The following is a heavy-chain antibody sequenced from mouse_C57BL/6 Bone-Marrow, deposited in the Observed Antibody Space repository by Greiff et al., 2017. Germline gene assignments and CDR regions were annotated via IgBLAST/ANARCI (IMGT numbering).Heavy chain of an antibody. CDR1: GYTFTSYW. CDR3: ASDYGSSYDWFAY. V-gene: IGHV1-64*01. Sequence: QVQLQQPGAELVKPGASVKSSCKASGYTFTSYWMHRVKQRPGQGLEWIGMIHPNSGSTNYNEKFKSKATLTVDKSSSTAYMQLSSLTSEDSAVYYCASDYGSSYDWFAYWGQGTLVTVSA. J-gene: IGHJ3*01. CDR2: IHPNSGST. D-gene: IGHD1-1*01.